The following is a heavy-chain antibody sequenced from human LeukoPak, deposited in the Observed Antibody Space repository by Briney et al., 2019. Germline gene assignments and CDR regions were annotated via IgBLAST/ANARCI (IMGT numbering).Heavy chain of an antibody. Sequence: SETLSLTCTVSGGSLSINYWSWIRQPAGKGLEWIGRIYSSGSANYNPSLKSRVTMSVDTSKNQFSLKLTSVTAADTAVYYCARAGRGVTAIDYWGQGTLVTVSS. CDR2: IYSSGSA. J-gene: IGHJ4*02. V-gene: IGHV4-4*07. CDR1: GGSLSINY. CDR3: ARAGRGVTAIDY. D-gene: IGHD2-21*02.